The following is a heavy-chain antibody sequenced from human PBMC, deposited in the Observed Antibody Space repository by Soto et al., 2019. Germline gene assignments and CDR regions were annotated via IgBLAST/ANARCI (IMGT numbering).Heavy chain of an antibody. CDR2: ISGSGGST. D-gene: IGHD3-22*01. CDR3: AKDSITMIVVVITTGAFDI. Sequence: EVQLLESGGGLVQPGGSLRLSCAASGFTFSSYAMSWVRQAPGKGLEWVSAISGSGGSTYYADSVKGRFTMSRDNSKNTLYLQMNSLRAEDTAVYYCAKDSITMIVVVITTGAFDIWGQGTMVTVSS. J-gene: IGHJ3*02. V-gene: IGHV3-23*01. CDR1: GFTFSSYA.